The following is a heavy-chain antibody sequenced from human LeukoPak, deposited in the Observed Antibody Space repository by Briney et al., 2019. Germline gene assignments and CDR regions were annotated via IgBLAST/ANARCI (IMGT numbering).Heavy chain of an antibody. V-gene: IGHV3-11*01. CDR1: GFTFSDYY. J-gene: IGHJ4*02. CDR3: ARDQGGVLRFLEWPQYFDY. Sequence: GGSLRLSCAASGFTFSDYYMSWIRQAPGKGLEWVSYISSSGSTIYYADSVKGRFTISRDNAKNSVYLQMNSLRAEDTAVYYCARDQGGVLRFLEWPQYFDYWGQGTLVTVSS. D-gene: IGHD3-3*01. CDR2: ISSSGSTI.